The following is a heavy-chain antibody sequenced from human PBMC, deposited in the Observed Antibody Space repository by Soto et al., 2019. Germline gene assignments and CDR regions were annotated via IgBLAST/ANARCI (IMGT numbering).Heavy chain of an antibody. CDR1: GGSISSSSYY. V-gene: IGHV4-61*01. J-gene: IGHJ4*02. D-gene: IGHD3-22*01. Sequence: SETLSLTCTVSGGSISSSSYYWTWIRQPPGKGLEWIGYIYYSGSTNYNPSLKSRVTISVDTSKNQFSLKLSSVAAADTAVYYCAGRPIYYYDSSGYYHFDYWGQGTLVTFSS. CDR2: IYYSGST. CDR3: AGRPIYYYDSSGYYHFDY.